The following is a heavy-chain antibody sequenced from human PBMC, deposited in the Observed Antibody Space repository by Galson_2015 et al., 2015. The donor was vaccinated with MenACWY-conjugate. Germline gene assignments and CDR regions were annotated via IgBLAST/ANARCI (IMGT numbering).Heavy chain of an antibody. D-gene: IGHD6-19*01. Sequence: ETLSLTCSVSGASISTEYWCWFRQPPGRGLEWIGYIHYSGSTKYNPSLKTRVTMSLDTSENQFFLKLSSVTAADTAVYYCARWVAVKMIEYCGQGTLVTVSS. CDR2: IHYSGST. V-gene: IGHV4-59*01. J-gene: IGHJ4*02. CDR3: ARWVAVKMIEY. CDR1: GASISTEY.